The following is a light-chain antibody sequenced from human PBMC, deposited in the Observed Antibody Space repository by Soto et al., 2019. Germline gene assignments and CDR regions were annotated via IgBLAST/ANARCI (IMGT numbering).Light chain of an antibody. CDR1: SSDVGGYKF. J-gene: IGLJ2*01. CDR2: DVT. V-gene: IGLV2-11*01. Sequence: QSALTQPRSVSGSPGQSVTISCTGTSSDVGGYKFVSWYQQHPGKAPKLMIYDVTKRPSGVPDRFSGSKSSNTASLTISGLQAEDEADYYCCSYADSYVVFGGGTKLTVL. CDR3: CSYADSYVV.